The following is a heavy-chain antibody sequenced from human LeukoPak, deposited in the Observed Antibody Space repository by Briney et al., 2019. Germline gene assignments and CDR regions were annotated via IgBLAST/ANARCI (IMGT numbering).Heavy chain of an antibody. Sequence: PGGSLRLSCAASGFASGFTFSDYAVSWVRQAPGKGPEWVASVNGRGATTYYADSVRGRFTISRDNSKNTLYLQMISLGADDTAVCFCAKAPATGEGYYFYYMDVWGKGTTVTVSS. V-gene: IGHV3-23*01. CDR2: VNGRGATT. CDR1: GFTFSDYA. J-gene: IGHJ6*03. D-gene: IGHD7-27*01. CDR3: AKAPATGEGYYFYYMDV.